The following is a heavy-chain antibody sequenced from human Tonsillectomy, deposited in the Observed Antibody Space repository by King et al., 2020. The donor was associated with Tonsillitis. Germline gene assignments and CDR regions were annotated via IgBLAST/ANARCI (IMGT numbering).Heavy chain of an antibody. Sequence: VQLVESGGGLEQPGGSLRLSCAASGFTFSRYAMMWVRQAPGKGLEWVSVISASGVTTFYADSVKGRFTISRDNSKNTLYLQMNSLGVEDTAIYYCATYWDTTLVDDYWGQGTLVTVSS. CDR3: ATYWDTTLVDDY. CDR2: ISASGVTT. D-gene: IGHD2/OR15-2a*01. J-gene: IGHJ4*02. CDR1: GFTFSRYA. V-gene: IGHV3-23*04.